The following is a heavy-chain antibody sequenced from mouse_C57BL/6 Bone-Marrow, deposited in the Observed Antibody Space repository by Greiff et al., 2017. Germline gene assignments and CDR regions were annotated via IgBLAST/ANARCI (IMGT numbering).Heavy chain of an antibody. CDR1: GFNIKDDY. Sequence: VQLQQSGAELVRPGASVKLSCTASGFNIKDDYIHWVKQRPEQGLEWIGWIDPEIGDTEYASKFQGKATITSDTSSNTAYLKLSSLTSEDTAVYYCSSFDGNYFDFWGQGTPLTGAS. CDR2: IDPEIGDT. D-gene: IGHD2-3*01. V-gene: IGHV14-4*01. J-gene: IGHJ2*01. CDR3: SSFDGNYFDF.